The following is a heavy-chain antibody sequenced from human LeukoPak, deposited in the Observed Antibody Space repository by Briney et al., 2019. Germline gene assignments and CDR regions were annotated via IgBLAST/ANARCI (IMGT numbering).Heavy chain of an antibody. D-gene: IGHD6-19*01. V-gene: IGHV1-18*04. CDR3: ARELKSVAGRGIDY. CDR1: GYTFNGHY. Sequence: ASVKVSCKASGYTFNGHYMHWVRQAPGQGLEWMGWISAYNGNTNYAQKLQGRVTMTTDTSTSTAYMELRSLRSDDTAVYYCARELKSVAGRGIDYWGQGTLVTVSS. CDR2: ISAYNGNT. J-gene: IGHJ4*02.